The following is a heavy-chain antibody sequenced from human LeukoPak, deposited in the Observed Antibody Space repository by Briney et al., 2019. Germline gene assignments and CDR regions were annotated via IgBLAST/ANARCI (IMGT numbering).Heavy chain of an antibody. Sequence: SETLSLTCTVSGGSISSYYWSWIRQPPEKGLEWIGYIYYSGSTNYNPSLKSRVTISVDTSKNQFSLKLSSVTAADTAVYYCARDVGGWFDPWGQGTLVTVSS. CDR1: GGSISSYY. CDR2: IYYSGST. V-gene: IGHV4-59*01. CDR3: ARDVGGWFDP. D-gene: IGHD2-15*01. J-gene: IGHJ5*02.